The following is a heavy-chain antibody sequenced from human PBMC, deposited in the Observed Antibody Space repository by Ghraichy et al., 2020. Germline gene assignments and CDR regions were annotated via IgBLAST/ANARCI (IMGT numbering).Heavy chain of an antibody. CDR3: ARGESSGWYHTHMDV. CDR2: IVAILGTA. Sequence: SVKVSCKASGGTFSSYVITWVRQAPGQGLEWMGGIVAILGTANYAQKLQGRVTITADESTSTAYMELSSLRSEDTAVYFCARGESSGWYHTHMDVWGQGTTVTVSS. D-gene: IGHD6-19*01. CDR1: GGTFSSYV. V-gene: IGHV1-69*13. J-gene: IGHJ6*02.